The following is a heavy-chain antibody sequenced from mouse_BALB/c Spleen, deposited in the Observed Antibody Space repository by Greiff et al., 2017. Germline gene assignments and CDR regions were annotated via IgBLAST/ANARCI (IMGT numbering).Heavy chain of an antibody. CDR2: ISDGGSYT. D-gene: IGHD4-1*01. V-gene: IGHV5-4*02. Sequence: EVHLVESGGGLVKPGGSLKLSCAASGFTFSDYYMYWVRQTPEKRLEWVATISDGGSYTYYPDSVKGRFTISRDNAKNNLYLQMSSLKSEDTAMYYCVRLTEHYFDYWGQGTTLTVSS. J-gene: IGHJ2*01. CDR1: GFTFSDYY. CDR3: VRLTEHYFDY.